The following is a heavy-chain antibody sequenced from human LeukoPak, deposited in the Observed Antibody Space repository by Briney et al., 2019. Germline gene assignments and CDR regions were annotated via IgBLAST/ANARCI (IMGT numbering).Heavy chain of an antibody. V-gene: IGHV3-15*01. CDR2: IKSKTDGGTT. CDR1: GFTFSNAW. D-gene: IGHD1-26*01. Sequence: GGSLRLFCAASGFTFSNAWMSWVRQAPGKGLEWVGRIKSKTDGGTTDYAAPVKGRFTISRDDSKNTLYLQMNSLKTEDTAVYYCTTDPPEVGATPFGYWGQGTLVTVSS. CDR3: TTDPPEVGATPFGY. J-gene: IGHJ4*02.